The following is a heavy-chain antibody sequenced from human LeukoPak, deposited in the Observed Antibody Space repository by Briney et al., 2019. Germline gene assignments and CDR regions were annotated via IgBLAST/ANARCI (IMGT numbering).Heavy chain of an antibody. CDR1: GFTFSSNW. J-gene: IGHJ4*02. D-gene: IGHD6-13*01. V-gene: IGHV3-7*01. CDR3: ARANNSSWRN. Sequence: GGSLRLSCATSGFTFSSNWMSWVRHVPGRGLDWVANIKPDGSAQYYAASVKGRFTVSRDNAKNSVYLQMNSLRVEDTAVYYCARANNSSWRNWGQGTLVTVSA. CDR2: IKPDGSAQ.